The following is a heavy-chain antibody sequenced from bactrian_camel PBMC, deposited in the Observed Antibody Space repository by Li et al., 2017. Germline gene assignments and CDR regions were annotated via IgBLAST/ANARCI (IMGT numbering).Heavy chain of an antibody. V-gene: IGHV3S53*01. CDR2: IYSGSDIT. CDR3: ALVQPLLGGSPCRIPIPERDVRI. J-gene: IGHJ4*01. CDR1: GSNIRYNC. Sequence: HVQLVESGGGSVQAGGSLTLSCSASGSNIRYNCIAWFRQVSGKERDGVAAIYSGSDITHYADSVKGRFTISEDNLRNAVDLQISGLSLNDTATYYCALVQPLLGGSPCRIPIPERDVRIWGQGTQVTVS. D-gene: IGHD1*01.